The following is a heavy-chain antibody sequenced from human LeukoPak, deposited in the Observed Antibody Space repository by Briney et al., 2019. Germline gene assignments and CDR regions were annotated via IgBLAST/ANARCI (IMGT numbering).Heavy chain of an antibody. V-gene: IGHV1-8*01. D-gene: IGHD5-12*01. CDR1: GYTFTSYD. CDR3: ARGRSGYDGYYYYYGMDV. Sequence: ASVKVSCKASGYTFTSYDINWVRQATGQGLEWMGWMNPNSGNTGYAQKFQGRVTMTRNTSISTAYMELSSLRSEDTAVYYCARGRSGYDGYYYYYGMDVWGQGTTVTVSS. CDR2: MNPNSGNT. J-gene: IGHJ6*02.